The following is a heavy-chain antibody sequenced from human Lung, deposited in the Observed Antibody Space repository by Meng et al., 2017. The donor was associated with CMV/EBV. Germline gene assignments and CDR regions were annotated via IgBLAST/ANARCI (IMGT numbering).Heavy chain of an antibody. Sequence: FSSYAMSWVRQAPGKGLEWVSAISGSGGSTYYADSVKGRFTISRDNSKNTLYLQMNSLRAEDTAVYYCATPQASYSSGWYGAEHFQHWGQGTLVTVSS. CDR1: FSSYA. CDR3: ATPQASYSSGWYGAEHFQH. D-gene: IGHD6-19*01. J-gene: IGHJ1*01. CDR2: ISGSGGST. V-gene: IGHV3-23*01.